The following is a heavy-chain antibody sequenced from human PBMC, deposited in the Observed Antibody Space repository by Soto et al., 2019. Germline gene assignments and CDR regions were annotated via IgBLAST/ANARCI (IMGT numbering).Heavy chain of an antibody. CDR1: GGSISSYY. V-gene: IGHV4-59*08. J-gene: IGHJ4*02. Sequence: QVQLQESGPGLVKPSETLSLTCTVSGGSISSYYWSWIRRPPGKGLEWIGYIYYSGSTNYNPSLKSRVTISVDTSKNQFSLKLSSVTAADTAVYYCARRWGSAADYWGQGTLVTVSS. CDR2: IYYSGST. D-gene: IGHD2-15*01. CDR3: ARRWGSAADY.